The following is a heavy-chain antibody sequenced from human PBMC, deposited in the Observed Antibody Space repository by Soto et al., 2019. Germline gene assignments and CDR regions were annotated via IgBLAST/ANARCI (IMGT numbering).Heavy chain of an antibody. CDR1: GGTFSSYA. J-gene: IGHJ4*02. CDR2: IVVGSGNT. Sequence: SVKVSCKASGGTFSSYAISWVRQAPGQRLEWIGWIVVGSGNTNYAQKFQERVTITRDMSTSTAYMELSSLRSEDTAVYYCARDSSSWYGDFDYWGQGTLVTVSS. D-gene: IGHD6-13*01. V-gene: IGHV1-58*02. CDR3: ARDSSSWYGDFDY.